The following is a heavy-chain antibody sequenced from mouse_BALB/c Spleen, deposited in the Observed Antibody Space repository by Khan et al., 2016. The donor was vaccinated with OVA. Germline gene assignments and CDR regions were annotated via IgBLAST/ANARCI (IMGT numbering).Heavy chain of an antibody. V-gene: IGHV5-17*02. J-gene: IGHJ1*01. D-gene: IGHD2-4*01. Sequence: EVELVESGGGLVQPGGSRKLSCAASGFTFSNFGMHWVRLAPEKGLEWVAYITSGSSPIYYADAVKGRFTISRDNPKNTLYLQMTSLRSEDTAMYYGTTTHESYDYGTSWYFDVWGAGTTVTVSS. CDR2: ITSGSSPI. CDR1: GFTFSNFG. CDR3: TTTHESYDYGTSWYFDV.